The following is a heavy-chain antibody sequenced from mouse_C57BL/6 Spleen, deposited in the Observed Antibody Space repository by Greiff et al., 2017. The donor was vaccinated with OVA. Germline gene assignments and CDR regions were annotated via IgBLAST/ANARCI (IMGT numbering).Heavy chain of an antibody. D-gene: IGHD1-1*01. CDR2: ISYDGSN. CDR3: ARERITTVEDFDV. J-gene: IGHJ1*03. CDR1: GYSITSGYY. Sequence: ESGPGLVKPSQSLSLTCSVPGYSITSGYYWNWIRQFPGNKLEWMGYISYDGSNNYNPSLKNRISITRDTSKNQFFLKLNSVTTEDTATYYCARERITTVEDFDVWGTGTTVTVSS. V-gene: IGHV3-6*01.